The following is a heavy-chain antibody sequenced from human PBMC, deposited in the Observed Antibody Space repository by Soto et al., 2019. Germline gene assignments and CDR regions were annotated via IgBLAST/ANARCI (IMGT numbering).Heavy chain of an antibody. CDR1: GFTFNSYA. Sequence: EVQLLESGGGLVQPGGSLRVSCAASGFTFNSYAMNWVRQAPGKGLEWVSVISGSGSSTYYADSVKGRFTISRDNSKNTLYLQMNSLRVEDTALYYCAKDRTYDFWSGAAYFDLWGRGTLVTVSS. V-gene: IGHV3-23*01. CDR3: AKDRTYDFWSGAAYFDL. J-gene: IGHJ2*01. CDR2: ISGSGSST. D-gene: IGHD3-3*01.